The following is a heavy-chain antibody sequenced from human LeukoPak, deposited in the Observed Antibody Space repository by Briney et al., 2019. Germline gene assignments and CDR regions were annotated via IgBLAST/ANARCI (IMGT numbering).Heavy chain of an antibody. D-gene: IGHD2-2*01. CDR1: GFTFRKYK. J-gene: IGHJ6*02. V-gene: IGHV3-21*06. Sequence: GGSLRLSCAASGFTFRKYKMNWVRQAPGKGLEWVASISSSSSYIYYADSLKGRFTISRDNANNSLYLQMNSLSAEDTAVYHCARDPIVVVPAATPGGSSYYYYYGLDVWGQGTSVSVSS. CDR2: ISSSSSYI. CDR3: ARDPIVVVPAATPGGSSYYYYYGLDV.